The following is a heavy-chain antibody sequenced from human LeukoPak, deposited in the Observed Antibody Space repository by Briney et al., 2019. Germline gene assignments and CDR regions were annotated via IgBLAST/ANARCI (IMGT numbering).Heavy chain of an antibody. CDR2: ISAYNGNT. CDR3: ARETPNLEGPYCSSTSCYGWFDP. Sequence: ASVKVSCKASGYTFTSYGISWVRQAPGQGLEWMGWISAYNGNTNYAQKLQGRVTMTTDTSTSTAYMELRSLRSDDTAVYYCARETPNLEGPYCSSTSCYGWFDPWGQGTLVTVSS. D-gene: IGHD2-2*01. CDR1: GYTFTSYG. J-gene: IGHJ5*02. V-gene: IGHV1-18*04.